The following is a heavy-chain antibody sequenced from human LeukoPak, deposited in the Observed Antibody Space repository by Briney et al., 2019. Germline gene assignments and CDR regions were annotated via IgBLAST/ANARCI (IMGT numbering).Heavy chain of an antibody. CDR1: GYTFTGYY. D-gene: IGHD5-12*01. Sequence: GAPVKVSCKASGYTFTGYYMHWVRQAPGQGLEWMGWINPNSGGTNYAQKFQGRVTMTRDTSISTAYMELSRLRSDDTAVYYCAVGVATITGEPNWFDPWGQGTLVTVSS. J-gene: IGHJ5*02. CDR2: INPNSGGT. V-gene: IGHV1-2*02. CDR3: AVGVATITGEPNWFDP.